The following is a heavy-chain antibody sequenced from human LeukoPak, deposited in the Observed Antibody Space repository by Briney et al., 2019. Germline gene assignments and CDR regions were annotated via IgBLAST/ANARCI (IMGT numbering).Heavy chain of an antibody. J-gene: IGHJ4*02. V-gene: IGHV3-30*02. Sequence: GGSLRLSCAASGFTFSSYGIHWVRQAPAKGLEWVAFIRYDETNKYYADSGKGRFTIARDNTKNTLDLQMNSLRAEDTAVYYCAREQQWLGSGVDYRGQGTLVTVSS. CDR1: GFTFSSYG. CDR3: AREQQWLGSGVDY. CDR2: IRYDETNK. D-gene: IGHD6-19*01.